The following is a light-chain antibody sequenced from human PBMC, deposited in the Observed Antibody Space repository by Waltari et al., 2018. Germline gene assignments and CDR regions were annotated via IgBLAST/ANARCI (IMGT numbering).Light chain of an antibody. CDR3: LQDYNYPLT. V-gene: IGKV1-39*01. CDR2: AAS. J-gene: IGKJ4*01. CDR1: KSISNY. Sequence: DIQMTQSPSSLSASVVDRVTITCRASKSISNYLNWYQQKPGEAPKLLIYAASSLQSGVPSRFSGSGSGTDFTLTISSLQPEDFATYYCLQDYNYPLTFGGGTKVEIK.